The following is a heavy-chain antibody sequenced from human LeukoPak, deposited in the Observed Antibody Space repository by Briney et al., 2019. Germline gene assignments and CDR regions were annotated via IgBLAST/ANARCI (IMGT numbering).Heavy chain of an antibody. J-gene: IGHJ4*02. Sequence: GGSLRLSCGASGFTFSNYWMSWVRQAPGEGLEWVANIKQDGSENSFVDSVKGRFTVSRDNAKDSLYLQMNSLRVEDTGVYYCATARSAANEYWGQGTLVTVSS. V-gene: IGHV3-7*01. CDR1: GFTFSNYW. CDR2: IKQDGSEN. CDR3: ATARSAANEY.